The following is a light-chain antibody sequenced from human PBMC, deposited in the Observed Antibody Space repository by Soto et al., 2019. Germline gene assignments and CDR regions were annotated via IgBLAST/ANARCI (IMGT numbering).Light chain of an antibody. CDR2: DAS. CDR1: QTVSSY. Sequence: EIVLTQSPATLSLSPGERVTLSCGASQTVSSYLAWYQQKSGQAPRLLIYDASKRATGIPARFSGSGSETDFTLTISSLAPDDFAVYYCQQRSNWPYTFGQGTKLEIK. CDR3: QQRSNWPYT. J-gene: IGKJ2*01. V-gene: IGKV3-11*01.